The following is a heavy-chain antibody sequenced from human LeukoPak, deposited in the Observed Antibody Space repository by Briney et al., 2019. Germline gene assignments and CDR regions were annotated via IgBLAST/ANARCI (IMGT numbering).Heavy chain of an antibody. V-gene: IGHV1-24*01. CDR3: AIRWELPRGHDAFDI. D-gene: IGHD1-26*01. J-gene: IGHJ3*02. Sequence: ASVKGSCKVSGDTLTELSMHWVRQAPGEGLEWRGGFDPEDGETIYAQKFQGRVTMTEDTSTDTAYMELSSLRSEDTAVYYCAIRWELPRGHDAFDIWGQGTMVTVSS. CDR1: GDTLTELS. CDR2: FDPEDGET.